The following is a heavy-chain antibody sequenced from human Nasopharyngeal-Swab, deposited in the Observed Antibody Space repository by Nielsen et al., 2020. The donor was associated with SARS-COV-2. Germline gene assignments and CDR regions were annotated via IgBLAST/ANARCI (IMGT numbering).Heavy chain of an antibody. D-gene: IGHD7-27*01. CDR2: IYTSGST. CDR1: GGSISSSSYY. V-gene: IGHV4-39*07. CDR3: ARELGDYYGMDV. J-gene: IGHJ6*02. Sequence: SETLSLTCTVSGGSISSSSYYWGWIRQPPGKGLEWIGSIYTSGSTNYNPSLKSRVTMSVDTSKNQFSLKLSSVTAADTAVYYCARELGDYYGMDVWGQGTTVTVSS.